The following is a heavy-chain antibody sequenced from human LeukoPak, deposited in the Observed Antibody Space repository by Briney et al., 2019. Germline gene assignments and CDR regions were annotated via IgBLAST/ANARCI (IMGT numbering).Heavy chain of an antibody. Sequence: SETLSLTCTVSGYSISSGHYWGWIRQPPGKGLEWIGNIYHNGNTYYNPSLKSRVTISVDTSKNQFSLKLSSVTAADTAIYYCAGASSWYVFDSWGQGTLVTVSS. CDR2: IYHNGNT. D-gene: IGHD6-13*01. J-gene: IGHJ4*02. V-gene: IGHV4-38-2*02. CDR1: GYSISSGHY. CDR3: AGASSWYVFDS.